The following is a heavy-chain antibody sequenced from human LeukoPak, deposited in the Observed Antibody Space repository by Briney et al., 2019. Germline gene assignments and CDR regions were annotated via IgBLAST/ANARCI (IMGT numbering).Heavy chain of an antibody. CDR1: GFTFDDYT. J-gene: IGHJ6*02. V-gene: IGHV3-43*01. Sequence: GGSLGLSCAASGFTFDDYTMHWVRQAPGKGLEWVSLISWDGGSTYYADSVKGRFTISRDNSKNSLYLQMNSLRTEDTALYYCAKDGGGGYYGMDVWGQGTTVTVSS. CDR2: ISWDGGST. CDR3: AKDGGGGYYGMDV. D-gene: IGHD3-16*01.